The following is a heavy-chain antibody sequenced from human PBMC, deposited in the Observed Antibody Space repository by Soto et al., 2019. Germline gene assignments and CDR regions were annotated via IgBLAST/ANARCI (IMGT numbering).Heavy chain of an antibody. CDR1: GFTFSNYW. CDR3: ASLADCTNGICYGFDY. D-gene: IGHD2-8*01. J-gene: IGHJ4*02. CDR2: IKQDGSEK. Sequence: GGSVRLSCAASGFTFSNYWMSWVRQAPGKGLEWVANIKQDGSEKYYVDSVKGRFTVSRDNAKYSLYLQMNSLRAEDTAVYYCASLADCTNGICYGFDYWGQGTLVTVSS. V-gene: IGHV3-7*01.